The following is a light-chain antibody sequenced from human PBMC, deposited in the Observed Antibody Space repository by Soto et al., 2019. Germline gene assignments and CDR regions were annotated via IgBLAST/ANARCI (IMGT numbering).Light chain of an antibody. V-gene: IGLV2-14*02. CDR1: SSDVGGYNL. J-gene: IGLJ1*01. CDR2: EVS. Sequence: QSVLTQPASVSGSPGQSITISCTGSSSDVGGYNLVSWYQHHPGQAPKLMIYEVSNRPSGVSNRFSGSKSGNTASLTISGLQAEDEADYYCSSYTSSSTHVFGTGTKVTVL. CDR3: SSYTSSSTHV.